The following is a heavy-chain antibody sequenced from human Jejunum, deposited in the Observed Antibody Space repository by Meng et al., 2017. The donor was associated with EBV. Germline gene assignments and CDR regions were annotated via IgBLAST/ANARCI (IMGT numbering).Heavy chain of an antibody. J-gene: IGHJ4*02. D-gene: IGHD2-15*01. V-gene: IGHV7-4-1*02. CDR1: GTSIISYG. CDR3: ARKRLSPTHYFDY. Sequence: AHSGAVLKNAGVSMVASWSADGTSIISYGLGWVRQPRGQGLWWRGCINTVTGTPTYAQGFTGRFVFSLDTSVSTAYLQINNVKAEATAVYYCARKRLSPTHYFDYWGLGTLVTVSS. CDR2: INTVTGTP.